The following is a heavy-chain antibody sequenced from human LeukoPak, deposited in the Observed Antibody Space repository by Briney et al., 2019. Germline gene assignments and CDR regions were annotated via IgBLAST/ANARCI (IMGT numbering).Heavy chain of an antibody. CDR3: AREGLGELTLDY. V-gene: IGHV1-69*04. Sequence: VASVKVSCKASGGTFSSYAISWVRQAPGQGLEWMGRLVPILGIANYAQKFQGRVTITADKSTSTAYMELSSLRSEDTAVYYCAREGLGELTLDYWGQGTLVTVSS. CDR2: LVPILGIA. J-gene: IGHJ4*02. CDR1: GGTFSSYA. D-gene: IGHD3-16*01.